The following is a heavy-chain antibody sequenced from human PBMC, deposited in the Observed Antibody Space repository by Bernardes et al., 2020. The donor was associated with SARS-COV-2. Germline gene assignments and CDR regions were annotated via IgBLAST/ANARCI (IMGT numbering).Heavy chain of an antibody. J-gene: IGHJ6*02. CDR2: IKEDGSEK. Sequence: GGSLRLSCAASGFTFSSSWMNWVRQAPGKGLEWVANIKEDGSEKDCVDSVKGRFTISRDNAKNSLYLQMNSLRAEDTAVYYCARGSRGGSGSYSYYYGMYVWGQGTTVTVSS. CDR3: ARGSRGGSGSYSYYYGMYV. D-gene: IGHD3-10*01. CDR1: GFTFSSSW. V-gene: IGHV3-7*01.